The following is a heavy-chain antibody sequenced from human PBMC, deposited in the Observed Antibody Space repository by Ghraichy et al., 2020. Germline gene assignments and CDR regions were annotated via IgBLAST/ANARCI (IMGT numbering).Heavy chain of an antibody. CDR2: IYYSGGA. D-gene: IGHD2-15*01. Sequence: SETLSLTCTVSGGSITQSSYSWGWVRQPPGKGLEWLGTIYYSGGALYNPSLKRRLSLSVETSNNQFSLRLSAVTAADTAVYYCATTVVVPEQISRYTYYIDAWGQGTLVTVSS. J-gene: IGHJ4*02. CDR1: GGSITQSSYS. V-gene: IGHV4-39*01. CDR3: ATTVVVPEQISRYTYYIDA.